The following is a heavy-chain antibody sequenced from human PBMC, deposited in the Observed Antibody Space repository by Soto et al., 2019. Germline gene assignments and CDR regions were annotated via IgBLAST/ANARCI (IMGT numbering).Heavy chain of an antibody. D-gene: IGHD3-10*01. CDR1: GGSISSSSYY. J-gene: IGHJ3*01. V-gene: IGHV4-39*01. CDR2: IYYSGST. CDR3: ARSATMVRGVIS. Sequence: SETLSLTCTVSGGSISSSSYYWGWIRQPPGKGLEWIGSIYYSGSTYYNPSLKSRVTISVDTSKNQFSLKLSSVTAADTAVYYCARSATMVRGVISWGQGQWSPSPQ.